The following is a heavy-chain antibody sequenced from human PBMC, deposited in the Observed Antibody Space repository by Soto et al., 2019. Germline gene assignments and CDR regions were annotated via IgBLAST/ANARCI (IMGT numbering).Heavy chain of an antibody. V-gene: IGHV4-34*01. Sequence: QLQQWGAGLLKPSETLSLTCVVSGGSFSTYYYNWIRQSPGKGLEWIGEINHSGNNNYSPSLKSRVTMSLDTSTNQFSLKLTSVTAADTAVYYCARGGCNDWQVAFDIWGQGTMVTVSS. J-gene: IGHJ3*02. CDR1: GGSFSTYY. CDR2: INHSGNN. D-gene: IGHD3-9*01. CDR3: ARGGCNDWQVAFDI.